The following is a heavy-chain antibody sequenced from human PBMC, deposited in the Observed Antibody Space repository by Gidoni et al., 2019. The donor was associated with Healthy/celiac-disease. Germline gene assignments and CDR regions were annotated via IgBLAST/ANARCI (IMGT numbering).Heavy chain of an antibody. Sequence: EVQLVESGGGLVQPGGSLRLSCEASGFTFSSYSMNWVRQAPGKGLEWVSYISSSSSTIYYADSVKGRFTISRDNAKNSLYLQMNSLRDEDTAVYYCARDYEGATSYYYYYGMDVWGQGTTVTVSS. CDR2: ISSSSSTI. CDR3: ARDYEGATSYYYYYGMDV. V-gene: IGHV3-48*02. J-gene: IGHJ6*02. D-gene: IGHD1-26*01. CDR1: GFTFSSYS.